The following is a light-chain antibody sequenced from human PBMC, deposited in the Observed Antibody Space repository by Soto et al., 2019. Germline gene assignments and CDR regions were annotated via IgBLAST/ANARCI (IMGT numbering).Light chain of an antibody. CDR1: QSVSSSY. CDR2: DAS. Sequence: EIVLTQSPGTLSLSPGERATLSCRASQSVSSSYLAWYQQKPGQAPRPLIYDASSRATGIPDRFSGSGSGTDFTLTISRLDPEDFAVYYCQQYGSSPRTFGQGTKVEIK. J-gene: IGKJ1*01. V-gene: IGKV3-20*01. CDR3: QQYGSSPRT.